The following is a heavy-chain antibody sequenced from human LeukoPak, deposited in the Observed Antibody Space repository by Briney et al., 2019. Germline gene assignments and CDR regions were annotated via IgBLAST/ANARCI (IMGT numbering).Heavy chain of an antibody. J-gene: IGHJ6*02. CDR2: INPNSGGT. D-gene: IGHD3-10*01. V-gene: IGHV1-2*02. CDR1: GYTFTGYY. CDR3: ARPTIGTKNGMDV. Sequence: GASVKVSCKASGYTFTGYYMHWVRQAPGQGLEWMGWINPNSGGTNYGQKFQGRVTMTRDTSISTAYMELSSLRSDDTAVYYCARPTIGTKNGMDVWGQGTTVTVSS.